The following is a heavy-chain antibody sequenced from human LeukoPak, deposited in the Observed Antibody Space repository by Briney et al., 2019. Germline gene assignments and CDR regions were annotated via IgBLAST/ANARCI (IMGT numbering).Heavy chain of an antibody. D-gene: IGHD3-16*01. V-gene: IGHV1-8*03. CDR3: ARGRWGGLNY. CDR1: GYMFTTYY. CDR2: MNPYSGNT. Sequence: ASVKVSCKTSGYMFTTYYPHWVRQATGQGLEWMGWMNPYSGNTGYAQKFQGRVTITRNTSISTAYMELSSLRSEDTAVYYCARGRWGGLNYWGQGTLVTVSS. J-gene: IGHJ4*02.